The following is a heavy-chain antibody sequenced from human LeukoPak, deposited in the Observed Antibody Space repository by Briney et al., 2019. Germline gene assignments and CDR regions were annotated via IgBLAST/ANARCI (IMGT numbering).Heavy chain of an antibody. Sequence: GGSLRFSCAASGFTFSSYCMNWVRQAPGKGLEWVSSITESSTYIYYADSVKGRFTISRDNAKNSVYLQVNSLRAEDTAVYYCARNRYCGGDFYPWDFHYWGQGTPVTVSS. D-gene: IGHD2-21*02. CDR1: GFTFSSYC. CDR2: ITESSTYI. V-gene: IGHV3-21*01. CDR3: ARNRYCGGDFYPWDFHY. J-gene: IGHJ4*02.